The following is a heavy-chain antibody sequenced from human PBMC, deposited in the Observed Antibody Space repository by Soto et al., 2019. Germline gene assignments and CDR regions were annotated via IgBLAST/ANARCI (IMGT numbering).Heavy chain of an antibody. J-gene: IGHJ4*02. CDR3: ASGLSAHNY. CDR1: GGSISSYY. CDR2: IYYTGST. Sequence: SETLFLTCTVSGGSISSYYWSWIRQPPGKGLEWIGYIYYTGSTNYNPSLKSRVTISVDTSKNQFSLKLSSVSVADTAVYYCASGLSAHNYWGQGTLVTFSS. D-gene: IGHD6-25*01. V-gene: IGHV4-59*01.